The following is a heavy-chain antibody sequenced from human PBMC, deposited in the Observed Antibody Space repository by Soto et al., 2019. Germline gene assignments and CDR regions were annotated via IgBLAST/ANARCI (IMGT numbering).Heavy chain of an antibody. J-gene: IGHJ5*02. CDR3: AHSLYDYVWGTNWFDP. Sequence: QITLKKSGPTLEKPTQTLTLTCTFSGFSLSTSGVGVGWIRQPPGKALEWLALIYWDDDKRYSPSLKSRLTITKDTAKNQVVLTMTNMDPVDTATYYCAHSLYDYVWGTNWFDPWGQGTLVTVSS. D-gene: IGHD3-16*01. CDR1: GFSLSTSGVG. CDR2: IYWDDDK. V-gene: IGHV2-5*02.